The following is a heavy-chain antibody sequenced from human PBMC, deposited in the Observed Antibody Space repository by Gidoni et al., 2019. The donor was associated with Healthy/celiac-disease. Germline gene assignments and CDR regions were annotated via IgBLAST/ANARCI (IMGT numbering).Heavy chain of an antibody. Sequence: EVQLLESGGGLVQPGGSLRLTCAASGFNFSSYAMSWVRQAPGTGLDWVSGIIGSVGSTYYADSVKGRFTISRDNSKNTLYLQMNSLRAEDTAVYYCAKDLGTARYPEDYWGQGTLVTVSS. J-gene: IGHJ4*02. D-gene: IGHD3-16*02. V-gene: IGHV3-23*01. CDR1: GFNFSSYA. CDR3: AKDLGTARYPEDY. CDR2: IIGSVGST.